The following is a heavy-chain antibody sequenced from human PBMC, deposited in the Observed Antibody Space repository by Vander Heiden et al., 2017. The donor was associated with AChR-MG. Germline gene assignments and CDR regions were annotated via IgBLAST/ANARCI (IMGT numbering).Heavy chain of an antibody. Sequence: QVQLQESGPGLVKPSGTLSLTCAVSGASISGTNWWTWVRQPPGKGLEWIGEIYQSGSTKSNPSLTSRVSMSVDKSKNQFSLTLSAVTAADTAVYYCATSRGRKNYYYYYMDVWGKGTTVTVSS. V-gene: IGHV4-4*02. CDR2: IYQSGST. CDR1: GASISGTNW. CDR3: ATSRGRKNYYYYYMDV. J-gene: IGHJ6*03. D-gene: IGHD3-10*01.